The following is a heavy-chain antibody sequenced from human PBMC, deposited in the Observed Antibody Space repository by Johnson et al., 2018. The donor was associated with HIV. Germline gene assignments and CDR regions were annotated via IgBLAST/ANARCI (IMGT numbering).Heavy chain of an antibody. J-gene: IGHJ3*02. CDR1: GFIFSTYG. V-gene: IGHV3-23*04. CDR2: ISGSGGST. D-gene: IGHD6-19*01. CDR3: ARTRAGAFDI. Sequence: QLVESGGGVVQPGRSLRLSCAASGFIFSTYGIHWVRQAPGKGLEWVSAISGSGGSTYYADSVKGRFTISRDNSKNTLYLQMNSLRAEDTAVYYCARTRAGAFDIWGQGTMVTVSS.